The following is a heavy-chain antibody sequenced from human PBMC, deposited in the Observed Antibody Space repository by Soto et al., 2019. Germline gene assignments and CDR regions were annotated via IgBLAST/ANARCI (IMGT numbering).Heavy chain of an antibody. CDR2: INPSGGST. J-gene: IGHJ6*02. CDR1: GYTFTSYY. Sequence: ASVKVSCKASGYTFTSYYMHWVRQAPGQGLEWMGIINPSGGSTSYAQKFQGRVTMTRDTSTSTVYMELSSLRSEDTAVYYCARDWRDYDFWSGYYTPAEGGMDAWGQGPTVTLS. V-gene: IGHV1-46*01. CDR3: ARDWRDYDFWSGYYTPAEGGMDA. D-gene: IGHD3-3*01.